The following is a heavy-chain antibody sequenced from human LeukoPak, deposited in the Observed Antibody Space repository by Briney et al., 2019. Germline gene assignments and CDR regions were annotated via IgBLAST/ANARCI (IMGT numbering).Heavy chain of an antibody. J-gene: IGHJ4*02. D-gene: IGHD3-10*01. CDR1: GFTFSDYY. Sequence: GGSLRLSCAASGFTFSDYYMSWIRQAPGKGLEWVSYISSSGSTIYYADSVKGRFTISRDNAKNSLYLQMNSLRAEDTAVYYCARSELLWFGESYLPDYWGQGTLVTVSS. V-gene: IGHV3-11*01. CDR3: ARSELLWFGESYLPDY. CDR2: ISSSGSTI.